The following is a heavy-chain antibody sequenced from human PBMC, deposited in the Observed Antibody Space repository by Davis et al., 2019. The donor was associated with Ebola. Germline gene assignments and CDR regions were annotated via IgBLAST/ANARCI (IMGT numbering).Heavy chain of an antibody. CDR2: ITGSATNT. V-gene: IGHV3-23*01. CDR1: GFTFSSHA. D-gene: IGHD1-1*01. Sequence: GESLKISCAASGFTFSSHAMSWVRQAPGKGPEWVSAITGSATNTYYADSVKGRFTISRDNSKNTLSLQMNSLRAEDTAVYYCARATVLDYWGQGTLVAVSS. J-gene: IGHJ4*02. CDR3: ARATVLDY.